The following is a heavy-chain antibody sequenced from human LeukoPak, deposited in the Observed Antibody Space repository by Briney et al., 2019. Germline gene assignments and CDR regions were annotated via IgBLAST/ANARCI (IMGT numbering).Heavy chain of an antibody. J-gene: IGHJ1*01. D-gene: IGHD3-22*01. CDR1: GYTFTSYG. CDR3: ARGRSDSSGSAEYFQH. V-gene: IGHV1-46*01. Sequence: GASVKVSCKASGYTFTSYGISWVRQAPGQGLEWMGIINPSGGSTSYAQKFQGRVTMTRDTSTSTVYMELSSLRSEDTAVYYCARGRSDSSGSAEYFQHWGQGTLVTVSS. CDR2: INPSGGST.